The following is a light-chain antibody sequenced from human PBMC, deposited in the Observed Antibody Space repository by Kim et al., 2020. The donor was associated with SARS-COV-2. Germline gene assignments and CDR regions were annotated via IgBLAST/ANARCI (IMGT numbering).Light chain of an antibody. Sequence: ATGERATLSCRASQSVGSSYLAGYQQKPGQAPRLLIYGASSRATGIPDRFSGSGSGTDFTLTSSRLEPEDCAVYYCQQYGSSGRTFGQGTKVEIK. CDR2: GAS. J-gene: IGKJ1*01. V-gene: IGKV3-20*01. CDR3: QQYGSSGRT. CDR1: QSVGSSY.